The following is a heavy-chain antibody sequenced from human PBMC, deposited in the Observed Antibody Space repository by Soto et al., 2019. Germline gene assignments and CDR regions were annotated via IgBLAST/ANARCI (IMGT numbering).Heavy chain of an antibody. CDR2: IYPGDSDT. Sequence: PGESLKISCKASGYSFTTYWIGWVRQMPGKGLEWMGIIYPGDSDTKYSPSLQGQVSISADTSISTAYLQWTSLKASDTAMYYCARRRVAVAAGGMDVWGQGTTVTVSS. V-gene: IGHV5-51*01. CDR3: ARRRVAVAAGGMDV. D-gene: IGHD6-19*01. J-gene: IGHJ6*02. CDR1: GYSFTTYW.